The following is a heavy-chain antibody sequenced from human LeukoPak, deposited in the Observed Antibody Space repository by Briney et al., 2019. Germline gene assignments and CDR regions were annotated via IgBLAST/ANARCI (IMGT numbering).Heavy chain of an antibody. CDR2: INSDGSST. V-gene: IGHV3-74*01. D-gene: IGHD3-10*01. CDR3: ALLDITMVRGVHDYYFDY. CDR1: GFTFSSYW. J-gene: IGHJ4*02. Sequence: PGGSLRLSCAASGFTFSSYWMHWVRQAPGKGLVRVSRINSDGSSTSYADSVKGRFTISRDNAKNTLYLQMNSLRAEDTAVYYCALLDITMVRGVHDYYFDYWGQGTLVTVSS.